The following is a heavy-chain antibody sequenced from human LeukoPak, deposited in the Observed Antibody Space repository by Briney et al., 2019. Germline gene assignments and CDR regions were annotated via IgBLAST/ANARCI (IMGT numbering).Heavy chain of an antibody. D-gene: IGHD3-22*01. CDR2: ISHSGST. Sequence: SETLSLTCTVSGGSIGSGYYWAWIRQPPGKGLEWIGEISHSGSTTYNPSLRSRVTISGDTSKKQFSLKLSSVTAADTAVYYCVTYYYGSSAPKRNYWGQGILVTVSS. V-gene: IGHV4-34*01. CDR3: VTYYYGSSAPKRNY. J-gene: IGHJ4*02. CDR1: GGSIGSGYY.